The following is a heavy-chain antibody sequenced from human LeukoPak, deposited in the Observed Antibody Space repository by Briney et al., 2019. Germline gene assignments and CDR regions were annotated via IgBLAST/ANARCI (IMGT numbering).Heavy chain of an antibody. J-gene: IGHJ4*02. CDR1: GFTFSSYS. CDR2: ISSSSSTI. Sequence: GGSLRLSCAASGFTFSSYSMNWVRQAPGKGLEWVSYISSSSSTIYYADSVKGRFTISRDNAKNSLYLQMNSLRAEDTAVYYCARVGYYYDSSGYYLDWGQGTLVTVSS. V-gene: IGHV3-48*04. D-gene: IGHD3-22*01. CDR3: ARVGYYYDSSGYYLD.